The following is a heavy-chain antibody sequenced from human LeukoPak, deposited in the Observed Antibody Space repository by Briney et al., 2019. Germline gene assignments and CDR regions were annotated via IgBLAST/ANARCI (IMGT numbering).Heavy chain of an antibody. CDR1: GFTFSSYS. J-gene: IGHJ5*02. CDR2: ISSSRSTI. D-gene: IGHD2-2*01. V-gene: IGHV3-48*01. Sequence: GGALRLSCAASGFTFSSYSMNWVRQAPGKGLEWVSYISSSRSTIYYADSVQGRFTISRDNAKHSLYLPMNSARAEDTAVYYCAAETPSSTSAPLGLDPWGQGTLVTVSS. CDR3: AAETPSSTSAPLGLDP.